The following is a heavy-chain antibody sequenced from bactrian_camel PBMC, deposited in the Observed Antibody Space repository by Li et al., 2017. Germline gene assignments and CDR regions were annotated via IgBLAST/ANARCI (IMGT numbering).Heavy chain of an antibody. J-gene: IGHJ4*01. CDR1: GFTFSNYD. CDR3: AAEVFPCRSYSNYAEH. Sequence: VQLVESGGGLVQPGGSLRLSCAASGFTFSNYDMNWVRQAPGKGLEWVSHFNSISDTTYYEDSVKGRFTISRDNAKNTIYLQMNNLQPDDTAVYYCAAEVFPCRSYSNYAEHWGQGTQVTVS. V-gene: IGHV3S40*01. CDR2: FNSISDTT. D-gene: IGHD4*01.